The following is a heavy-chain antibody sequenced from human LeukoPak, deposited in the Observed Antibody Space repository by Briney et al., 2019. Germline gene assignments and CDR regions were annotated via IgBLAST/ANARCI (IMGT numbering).Heavy chain of an antibody. CDR2: ISSSGGTT. CDR3: AKRVCSSVSCPFDH. CDR1: GFTFNSYA. V-gene: IGHV3-23*01. D-gene: IGHD2-2*01. Sequence: GGSLRLSCAASGFTFNSYALYWVRQAPGKGLEWVSTISSSGGTTSYTDSVKGRFTISRDNSKNTLYLQMNGLRAADTAIYYSAKRVCSSVSCPFDHWGQGTRVTVSS. J-gene: IGHJ4*02.